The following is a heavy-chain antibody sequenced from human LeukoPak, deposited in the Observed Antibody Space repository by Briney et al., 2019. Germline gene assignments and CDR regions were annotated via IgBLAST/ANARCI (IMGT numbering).Heavy chain of an antibody. J-gene: IGHJ4*02. D-gene: IGHD2-2*01. Sequence: GGSLRLSCAAYGFTFSSYSMRWVRQAPGKGREWVSSISSTHSYIYYAASVKGRFTISRYNAKNSLYLQMNSLRAEDTAVYYCARDSPVPAAFGYWGQGTLVTVSS. CDR2: ISSTHSYI. CDR3: ARDSPVPAAFGY. V-gene: IGHV3-21*01. CDR1: GFTFSSYS.